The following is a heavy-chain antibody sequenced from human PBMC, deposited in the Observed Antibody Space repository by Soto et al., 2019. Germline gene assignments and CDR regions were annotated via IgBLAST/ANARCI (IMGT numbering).Heavy chain of an antibody. CDR3: ARGRQVAPAALFRRAGDYSLDV. CDR2: INHWGSS. J-gene: IGHJ6*02. V-gene: IGHV4-34*01. Sequence: LSLTCAVYGGCFSNYHCSWIRQPPGKGPEWIGEINHWGSSNYNPSLKSRVTMSVDTSKSQFSLKLSSVTAADTAVYYCARGRQVAPAALFRRAGDYSLDVWGQGTTVTVSS. CDR1: GGCFSNYH. D-gene: IGHD2-2*01.